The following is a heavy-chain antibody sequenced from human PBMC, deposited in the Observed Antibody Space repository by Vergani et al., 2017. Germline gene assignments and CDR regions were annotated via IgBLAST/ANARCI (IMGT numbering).Heavy chain of an antibody. CDR1: GFTFSSHG. V-gene: IGHV3-33*01. CDR3: ARWGNEKRLDS. J-gene: IGHJ5*01. D-gene: IGHD1-1*01. Sequence: VESEGGVVQPGGSLTLSCVASGFTFSSHGMHWVRQAPGKGLEWVAVIWYDGSNKYYGDSVKGRFTISRDNSKNTLYLQMNSLRVEDTAVYYCARWGNEKRLDSWGQGTLVTVSS. CDR2: IWYDGSNK.